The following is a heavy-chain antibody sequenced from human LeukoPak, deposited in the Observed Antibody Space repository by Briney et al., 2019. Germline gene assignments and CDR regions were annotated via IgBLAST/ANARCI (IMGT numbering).Heavy chain of an antibody. V-gene: IGHV3-7*01. CDR2: IQPDGSEQ. Sequence: PGGSLRLSCVASGFTFSSNWMSWVRQAPGKGLEWVGNIQPDGSEQYPVDSVKGRFTISRDNAKNTLYLQMNSLRAEDTAVYYCARDRTLDLDYWGQGTLVTVSS. CDR3: ARDRTLDLDY. CDR1: GFTFSSNW. D-gene: IGHD1-1*01. J-gene: IGHJ4*02.